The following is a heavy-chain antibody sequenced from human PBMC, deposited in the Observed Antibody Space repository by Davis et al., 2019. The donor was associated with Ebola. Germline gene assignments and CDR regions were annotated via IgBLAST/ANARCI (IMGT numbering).Heavy chain of an antibody. CDR3: ARVGATNVPHYYGMDV. CDR1: GFTFSSYG. Sequence: PGGSLRLSCAASGFTFSSYGMHWVRQAPGKGLEWVAVISYDGSNKYYADSVKGRFTISRDNSKNTLYLQMNSLRAEDTAVYYCARVGATNVPHYYGMDVWGQGTTVTVSS. CDR2: ISYDGSNK. V-gene: IGHV3-30*03. D-gene: IGHD1-26*01. J-gene: IGHJ6*02.